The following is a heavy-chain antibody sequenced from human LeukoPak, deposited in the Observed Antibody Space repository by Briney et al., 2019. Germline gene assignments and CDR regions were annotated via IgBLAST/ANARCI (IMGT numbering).Heavy chain of an antibody. CDR2: IWYDGSNK. V-gene: IGHV3-33*01. Sequence: GGSLRLSCAASGITFRSYGMHWVRQAPGKGLEWVAFIWYDGSNKYYADSVKGRFTISRDNSRNTLFLQMNSLRAEDTAVYHCTRDRGAYNLYDYWGQGTLVTVSS. CDR3: TRDRGAYNLYDY. CDR1: GITFRSYG. D-gene: IGHD1-1*01. J-gene: IGHJ4*02.